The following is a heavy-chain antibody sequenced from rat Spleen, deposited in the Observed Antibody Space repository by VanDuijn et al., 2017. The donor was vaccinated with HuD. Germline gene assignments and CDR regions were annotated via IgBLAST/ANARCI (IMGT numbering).Heavy chain of an antibody. J-gene: IGHJ4*01. Sequence: EVQLVESGGGLVQPGGSMKLSCAASGFTFSNYYMAWVRQAPTKGLEWVASISIGDSNTYYRDSVKGRFTISRDNVKSTLYLQMDSLRSEDTATYYCARHNSGYGVMDAWGQGASVTVSS. CDR2: ISIGDSNT. CDR3: ARHNSGYGVMDA. CDR1: GFTFSNYY. V-gene: IGHV5-25*01. D-gene: IGHD4-3*01.